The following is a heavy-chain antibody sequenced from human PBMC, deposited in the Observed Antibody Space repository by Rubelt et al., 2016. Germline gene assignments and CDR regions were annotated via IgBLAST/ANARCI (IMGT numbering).Heavy chain of an antibody. J-gene: IGHJ4*02. CDR2: IYYSGST. D-gene: IGHD1-1*01. Sequence: QLQLQESGPGLVKPSETLSLTCTVSGGSISSSSYYWGWIRQPPGKGLEWIGSIYYSGSTYYNPSLKSRVTISVDTSKNQFSLKLSSVTAADTAVYYCARRRRNDYDYFDYWGQGTLVTVSS. V-gene: IGHV4-39*01. CDR3: ARRRRNDYDYFDY. CDR1: GGSISSSSYY.